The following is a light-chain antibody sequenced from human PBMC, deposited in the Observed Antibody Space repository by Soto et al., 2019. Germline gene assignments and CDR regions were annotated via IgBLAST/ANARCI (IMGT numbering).Light chain of an antibody. CDR3: CSYTTSNTRQIV. CDR2: DVS. J-gene: IGLJ1*01. CDR1: SSDVGGYNY. Sequence: QSVLTQPASVSGSPGQSITISCTGTSSDVGGYNYVSWYQQHPGKAPKFMIHDVSNRPSGVSNRFSGSKSGNTASLTISGLQAEDEADYYCCSYTTSNTRQIVFGTGTQLTVL. V-gene: IGLV2-14*01.